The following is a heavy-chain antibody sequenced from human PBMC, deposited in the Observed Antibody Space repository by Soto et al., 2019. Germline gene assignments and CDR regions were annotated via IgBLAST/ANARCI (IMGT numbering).Heavy chain of an antibody. J-gene: IGHJ3*02. CDR1: GYTFTIYY. V-gene: IGHV1-46*01. CDR3: ARGAPPGAFDT. Sequence: ASVKVSCKASGYTFTIYYMHWVLQAPGQGLEWMGIINPSGGSTSYAQKFQGRVTMTRDTSTSTVYMELSSLRSEDTAGYDCARGAPPGAFDTWGQATMVTVSS. CDR2: INPSGGST.